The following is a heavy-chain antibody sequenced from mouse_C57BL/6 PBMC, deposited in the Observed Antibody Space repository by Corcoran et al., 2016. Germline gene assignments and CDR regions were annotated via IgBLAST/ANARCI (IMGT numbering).Heavy chain of an antibody. Sequence: EVQLQQSGPELVKPGASVKIPCKASGYTFTDYNMDWVKQSHGKSLEWIGDINPNNGGTIYNQKFKGKATLTVDKSSSTAYMELRSLTSEDTAVYYCASGVTTNWYFDVWGTGTTVTVSS. V-gene: IGHV1-18*01. CDR1: GYTFTDYN. D-gene: IGHD2-2*01. J-gene: IGHJ1*03. CDR2: INPNNGGT. CDR3: ASGVTTNWYFDV.